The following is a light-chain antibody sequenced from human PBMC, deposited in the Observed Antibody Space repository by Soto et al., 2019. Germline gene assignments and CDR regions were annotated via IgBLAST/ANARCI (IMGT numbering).Light chain of an antibody. CDR2: KAS. J-gene: IGKJ1*01. Sequence: IQMTQSPSTLFGSVGDRVTITCLSSQTISSWLAWYQQKPGQAPKLLIYKASTLKSGVPSSFSGSGSGTEFTLTISSLQPDDVATYYCQHYNSYSEAFGQGTKVDIK. V-gene: IGKV1-5*03. CDR3: QHYNSYSEA. CDR1: QTISSW.